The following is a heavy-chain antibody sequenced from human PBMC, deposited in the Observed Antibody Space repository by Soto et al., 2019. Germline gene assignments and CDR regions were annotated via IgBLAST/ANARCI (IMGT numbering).Heavy chain of an antibody. J-gene: IGHJ6*02. CDR3: AKCVGGKGGWYLYFDGMDV. CDR2: ISYDGSNK. V-gene: IGHV3-30*18. Sequence: QVQLVESGGGVVQPGRSLRLSCAASGFTFSSYGMHWVRQAPGKGLEWVAVISYDGSNKYYADSVKGRFTISRDNSKNTLYLQMNSMRADDTAVYYCAKCVGGKGGWYLYFDGMDVWGHVTTVTVFS. CDR1: GFTFSSYG. D-gene: IGHD6-19*01.